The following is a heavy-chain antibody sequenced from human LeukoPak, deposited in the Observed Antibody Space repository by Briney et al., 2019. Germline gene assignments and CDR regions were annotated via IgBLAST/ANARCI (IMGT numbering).Heavy chain of an antibody. D-gene: IGHD2-2*01. CDR3: ARVGSSTSFLYRYYYYYGMDV. CDR2: ISYDGSNK. Sequence: QTGGSLRPSCAASGFTFSSYGMHWVRQAPGKGLEWVAVISYDGSNKYYADSVKGRFTISRDNSKNTLYLQMNSLRAEDTAVYYCARVGSSTSFLYRYYYYYGMDVWGQGTTVTVSS. CDR1: GFTFSSYG. V-gene: IGHV3-30*03. J-gene: IGHJ6*02.